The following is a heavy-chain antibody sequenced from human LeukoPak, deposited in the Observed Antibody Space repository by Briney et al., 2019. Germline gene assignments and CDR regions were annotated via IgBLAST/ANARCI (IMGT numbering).Heavy chain of an antibody. D-gene: IGHD2-2*01. CDR2: INPSGGGT. CDR3: ARDAPTQRFAPPPAYSFDY. CDR1: GYTFTSYY. J-gene: IGHJ4*02. Sequence: ASVKVSCKASGYTFTSYYMHWVRQAPGQGLEWMGIINPSGGGTSYAQKFQGRVTMTRDTSTSTVYMELSRLRFEDTAVYYCARDAPTQRFAPPPAYSFDYWGQGTLVTVSS. V-gene: IGHV1-46*01.